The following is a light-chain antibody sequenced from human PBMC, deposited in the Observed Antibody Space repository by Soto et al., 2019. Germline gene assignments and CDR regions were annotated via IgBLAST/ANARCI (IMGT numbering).Light chain of an antibody. V-gene: IGLV2-8*01. Sequence: QSALTQPPSASGSPGQSVTISCTGTSSDVGGYNYVSWYQQHPGKAPKLMIYEVNKRPSGVPDRFSGSKSGNSASLTVSGLQAEDEADYYCRSYAGSDNCVFVTGTKVTVL. CDR3: RSYAGSDNCV. J-gene: IGLJ1*01. CDR2: EVN. CDR1: SSDVGGYNY.